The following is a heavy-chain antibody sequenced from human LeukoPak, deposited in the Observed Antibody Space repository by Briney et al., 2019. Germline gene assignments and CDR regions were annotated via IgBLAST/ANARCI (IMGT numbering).Heavy chain of an antibody. Sequence: SETLSLTCTVSGGSISSSSDYWGWIRQAPGKGLEWIGSIYYHENTYYNSSLKSRVTISVDTSKNQFSLKLSSVTAADTAVYYCARLVVITSPDYYMDVWGKGTTVTVSS. CDR2: IYYHENT. J-gene: IGHJ6*03. V-gene: IGHV4-39*07. CDR1: GGSISSSSDY. D-gene: IGHD3-22*01. CDR3: ARLVVITSPDYYMDV.